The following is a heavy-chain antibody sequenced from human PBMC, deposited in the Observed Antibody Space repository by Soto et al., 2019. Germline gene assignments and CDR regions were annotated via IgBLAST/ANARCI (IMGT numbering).Heavy chain of an antibody. CDR1: GGTFSSYT. CDR3: ARGRRSKYYDILTGYDY. V-gene: IGHV1-69*02. CDR2: IIPILGIA. D-gene: IGHD3-9*01. Sequence: GASVKVSCKASGGTFSSYTISWVRQAPGQGLEWMGRIIPILGIANYAQKFQGRVTITADKSTSTAYMELSSLRSEDTAVYYCARGRRSKYYDILTGYDYWGQGTLVTVSS. J-gene: IGHJ4*02.